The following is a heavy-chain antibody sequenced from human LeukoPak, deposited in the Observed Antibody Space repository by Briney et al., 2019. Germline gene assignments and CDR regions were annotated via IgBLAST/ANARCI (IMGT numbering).Heavy chain of an antibody. CDR2: LYTGGRT. CDR1: GFTVSSHY. D-gene: IGHD1-1*01. CDR3: ARGGVNYWNPRY. Sequence: QARGSLRLSCVASGFTVSSHYMSWVRQAPGKGLEWVSLLYTGGRTYHADSVEGRFTISRDDSKNTVYLHMNTVRAEDTAMYYCARGGVNYWNPRYWGQGTLVTVSS. J-gene: IGHJ4*02. V-gene: IGHV3-53*01.